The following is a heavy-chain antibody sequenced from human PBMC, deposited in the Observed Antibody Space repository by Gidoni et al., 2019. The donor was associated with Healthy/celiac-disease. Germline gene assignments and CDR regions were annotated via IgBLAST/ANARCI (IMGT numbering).Heavy chain of an antibody. D-gene: IGHD3-10*01. CDR3: ARGYGFGELLSDWYFDL. Sequence: GRFTISRDNSKNTLYLQMNSLRAEDTAVYYCARGYGFGELLSDWYFDLWGRGTLVTVSS. V-gene: IGHV3-30*01. J-gene: IGHJ2*01.